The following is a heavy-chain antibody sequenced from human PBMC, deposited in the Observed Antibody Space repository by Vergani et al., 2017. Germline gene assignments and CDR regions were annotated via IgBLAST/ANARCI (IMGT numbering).Heavy chain of an antibody. Sequence: QVQLVQSGAEVKKPGASVKVSCKASGYTFTGYYMHWVRQAPGQGLEWMGWINPNSGGTNYAQKFQGRVTMTRDTSISTAYMELSRLRSDDTAVYYCARARITMVRGARGDAFDIWGQGTRVTVSS. D-gene: IGHD3-10*01. V-gene: IGHV1-2*02. CDR3: ARARITMVRGARGDAFDI. CDR1: GYTFTGYY. CDR2: INPNSGGT. J-gene: IGHJ3*02.